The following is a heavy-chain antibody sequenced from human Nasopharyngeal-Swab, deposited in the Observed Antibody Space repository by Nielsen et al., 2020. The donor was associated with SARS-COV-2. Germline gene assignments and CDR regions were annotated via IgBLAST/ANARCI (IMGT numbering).Heavy chain of an antibody. Sequence: GESLKISCEGSGYSFSNYWISWVRQVPGKGLEWMGKVDPSDSYTAYSPSLRGHVTISVDRSISTAYLQWSSLKASDTAMYYCARQYQNYFGSGDYHGAFDIWGQGTMVTVSS. D-gene: IGHD3-10*01. CDR2: VDPSDSYT. CDR3: ARQYQNYFGSGDYHGAFDI. V-gene: IGHV5-10-1*01. CDR1: GYSFSNYW. J-gene: IGHJ3*02.